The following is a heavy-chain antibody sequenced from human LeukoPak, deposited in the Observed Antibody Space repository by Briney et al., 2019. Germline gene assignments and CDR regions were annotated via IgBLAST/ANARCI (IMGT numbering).Heavy chain of an antibody. V-gene: IGHV3-30*18. CDR2: ISFDEVNK. Sequence: GGSLRLSCAASGFTFSSYGMHWVRQAPGKGLEWVAFISFDEVNKYYADTVKGRFTISRDNSQNTLSLQMNSLRAEDTAVYYCAKWGPYDSSGSDDYWGQGTLVTVSS. D-gene: IGHD3-22*01. J-gene: IGHJ4*02. CDR3: AKWGPYDSSGSDDY. CDR1: GFTFSSYG.